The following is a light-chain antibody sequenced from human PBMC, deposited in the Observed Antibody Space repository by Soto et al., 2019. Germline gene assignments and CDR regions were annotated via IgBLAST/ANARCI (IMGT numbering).Light chain of an antibody. CDR2: LNDDGSH. J-gene: IGLJ2*01. CDR3: QNWGAGVQVV. CDR1: SWHSTNA. V-gene: IGLV4-69*01. Sequence: QPVLTQSPSASASLGASVKLTCTLSSWHSTNAIAWLKQQPEKGPRYLRKLNDDGSHMKGDGIPDRFSGSSSGAERYLARSRLQSEDEAEYFCQNWGAGVQVVFGGGTKLTVL.